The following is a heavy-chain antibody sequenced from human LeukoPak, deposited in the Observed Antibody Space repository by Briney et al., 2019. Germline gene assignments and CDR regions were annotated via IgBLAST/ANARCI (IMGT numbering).Heavy chain of an antibody. CDR3: ARDCNSVCPPHYFDY. V-gene: IGHV3-48*01. CDR2: ISSSSTI. J-gene: IGHJ4*02. D-gene: IGHD2-8*01. Sequence: GGSLRLSCAASGFTFSSYSMNWVRQAPGKGLEWVSYISSSSTIYYADSVKGRFTISRDNAKNSLYLQMNSLRAEDTAVYYCARDCNSVCPPHYFDYWGQGTLVTVSS. CDR1: GFTFSSYS.